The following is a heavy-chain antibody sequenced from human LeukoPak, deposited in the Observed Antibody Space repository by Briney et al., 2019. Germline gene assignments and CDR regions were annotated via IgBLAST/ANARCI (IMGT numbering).Heavy chain of an antibody. V-gene: IGHV4-4*07. CDR1: GGSISSYY. D-gene: IGHD4-17*01. CDR2: IYTSGS. CDR3: ARDPKGYGEADY. J-gene: IGHJ4*02. Sequence: PSETLSLTCTDSGGSISSYYWSWIRQPAGKGLEWIGRIYTSGSNYSPSLKSRVTISVDKSKNQFSLKLNSVTAADTAVYYCARDPKGYGEADYWGQGNLVTVSS.